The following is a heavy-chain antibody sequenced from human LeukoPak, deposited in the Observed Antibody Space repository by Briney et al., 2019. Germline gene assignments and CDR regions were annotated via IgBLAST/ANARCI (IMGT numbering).Heavy chain of an antibody. D-gene: IGHD3-9*01. CDR1: GGSISSYY. J-gene: IGHJ3*02. V-gene: IGHV4-59*01. Sequence: SETLSLTCTVSGGSISSYYWSWIRQPPGKGLEWIGYIYYSGSTNYNPSLKSRVTISVDTSKNQFSLKLSSVTAADTAVYYCARDSPHRTYDILTGYYRVNAFDIWGQGTMVTVSS. CDR2: IYYSGST. CDR3: ARDSPHRTYDILTGYYRVNAFDI.